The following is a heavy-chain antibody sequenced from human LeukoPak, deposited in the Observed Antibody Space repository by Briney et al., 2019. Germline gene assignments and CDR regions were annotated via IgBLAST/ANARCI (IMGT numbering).Heavy chain of an antibody. Sequence: PGGSLRLSCAASGFTFSNAWMNWVRQAPGKGLEWVGRIKSKTDGGTTDYAAPVKGRFTISRDDPKNTLYLQMNSLKTEDTAVYYCTTIDILTVEFDYWGQGTLVTVSS. D-gene: IGHD3-9*01. V-gene: IGHV3-15*07. CDR3: TTIDILTVEFDY. CDR2: IKSKTDGGTT. CDR1: GFTFSNAW. J-gene: IGHJ4*02.